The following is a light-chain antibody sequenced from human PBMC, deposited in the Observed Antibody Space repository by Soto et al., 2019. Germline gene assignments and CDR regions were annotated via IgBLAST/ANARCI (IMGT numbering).Light chain of an antibody. CDR2: DVS. CDR1: SSDVGSYNR. V-gene: IGLV2-18*02. Sequence: QSALTQPPSVSGSPGQSVTISCTGTSSDVGSYNRVSWYQQPPGTAPKLMIYDVSNLPSGVPDRFSGSKSGNTASLTISGLQAEDEADYYCSSYTSSNTYVFGTGTKLTVL. J-gene: IGLJ1*01. CDR3: SSYTSSNTYV.